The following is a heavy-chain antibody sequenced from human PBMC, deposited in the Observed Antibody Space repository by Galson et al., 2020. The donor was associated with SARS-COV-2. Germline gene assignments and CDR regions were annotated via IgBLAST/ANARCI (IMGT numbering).Heavy chain of an antibody. CDR3: ARDRRGSSGSPNYYYYGMDV. D-gene: IGHD3-10*01. Sequence: LSLTCAASGFTFSDYYMSWIRQAPGKGLEWVSYISSSGSTIYYADSVKGRFTISRDNAKNSLYLQMNSLRAEDTAVYYCARDRRGSSGSPNYYYYGMDVWGQGTTVTVSS. CDR2: ISSSGSTI. J-gene: IGHJ6*02. V-gene: IGHV3-11*01. CDR1: GFTFSDYY.